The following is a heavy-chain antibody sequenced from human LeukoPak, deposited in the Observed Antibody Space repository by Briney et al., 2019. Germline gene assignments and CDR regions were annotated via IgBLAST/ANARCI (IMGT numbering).Heavy chain of an antibody. D-gene: IGHD6-6*01. J-gene: IGHJ4*02. V-gene: IGHV3-11*04. CDR1: GFTFSDYY. CDR2: ISSSGSTI. Sequence: PGGSLRLSCAASGFTFSDYYMSWIRQAPGKGLEWVSYISSSGSTIYYADSVKGRFTISRDNAKNSLYLQTNSLRAEDTAVYYCARADSSSDYFDYWGQGTLVTVSS. CDR3: ARADSSSDYFDY.